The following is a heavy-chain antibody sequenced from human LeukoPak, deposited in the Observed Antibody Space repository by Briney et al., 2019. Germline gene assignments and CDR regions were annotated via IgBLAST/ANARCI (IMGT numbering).Heavy chain of an antibody. CDR2: INTSGST. D-gene: IGHD7-27*01. Sequence: SETLSLTCTVSGGSISSNYWSWIRQPPEKGLEWIGYINTSGSTNYNPSLKSRVSISLDTSRNQFSLKLTSVTAADTAVYYCARRGNWGFFDYWGQGILVSVSS. CDR3: ARRGNWGFFDY. V-gene: IGHV4-4*09. CDR1: GGSISSNY. J-gene: IGHJ4*02.